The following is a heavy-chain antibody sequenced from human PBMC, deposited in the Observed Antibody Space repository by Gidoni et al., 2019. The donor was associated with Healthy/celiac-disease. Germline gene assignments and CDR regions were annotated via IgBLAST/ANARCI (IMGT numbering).Heavy chain of an antibody. V-gene: IGHV4-39*07. CDR1: GGSIRSSSYY. CDR2: SYYSGST. CDR3: ARDPSYCGGDCYWVFDD. Sequence: QLQLQESGPGLVKPSETLSLTCTVSGGSIRSSSYYWGWIRQPPGKGLGWIGSSYYSGSTHYTPSLKRRVTISVDTSKNQFSLKLSSVTAADTAVYYCARDPSYCGGDCYWVFDDWGQGTLVTVSS. D-gene: IGHD2-21*02. J-gene: IGHJ4*02.